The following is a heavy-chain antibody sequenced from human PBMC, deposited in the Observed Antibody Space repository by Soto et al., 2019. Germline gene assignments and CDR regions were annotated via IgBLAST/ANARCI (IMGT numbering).Heavy chain of an antibody. CDR2: ILSDGSQT. Sequence: QVQLVESGGGVVQPGRSLRLSCAASGFTFSSYGMHWVRQAPGKGLEWVAVILSDGSQTRHADSVKDRFTISRDNSRNTMYLQMDSLRAEDTAVYYCVRDDIGDPNGFDIWGQGTMVTVSS. CDR3: VRDDIGDPNGFDI. V-gene: IGHV3-33*01. D-gene: IGHD2-15*01. J-gene: IGHJ3*02. CDR1: GFTFSSYG.